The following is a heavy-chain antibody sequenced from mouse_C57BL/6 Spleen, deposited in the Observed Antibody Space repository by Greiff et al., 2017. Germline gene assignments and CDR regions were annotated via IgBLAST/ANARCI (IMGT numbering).Heavy chain of an antibody. CDR1: GYTFTSYW. Sequence: QVQLQQPGAELVKPGASVKLSCKASGYTFTSYWMQWVKQRPGQGLEWIGEIDPSDSYTNYNQKFKGKATLTVDTSSSTAYMQLSSLTSEDSAVYYCARGGYAMDYWGQGTSVTVSS. V-gene: IGHV1-50*01. CDR3: ARGGYAMDY. CDR2: IDPSDSYT. J-gene: IGHJ4*01.